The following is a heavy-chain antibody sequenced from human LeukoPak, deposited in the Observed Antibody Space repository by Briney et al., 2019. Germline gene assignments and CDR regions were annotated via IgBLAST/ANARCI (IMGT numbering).Heavy chain of an antibody. V-gene: IGHV3-48*02. D-gene: IGHD3-9*01. CDR2: ISTSSGPI. CDR3: AREGTKLRYFDY. Sequence: PGGSLRLSCAASGFMFSTYSMNWVRQAPGKGLEWVSYISTSSGPIYYTDSVKGRFTISRDNAKNSLYLQMNSLRDEDTAVYYCAREGTKLRYFDYWGQGTLVTVSS. J-gene: IGHJ4*02. CDR1: GFMFSTYS.